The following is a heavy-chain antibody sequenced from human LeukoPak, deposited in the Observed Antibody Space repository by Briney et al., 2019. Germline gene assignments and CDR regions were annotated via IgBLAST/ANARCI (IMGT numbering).Heavy chain of an antibody. J-gene: IGHJ3*02. Sequence: PGGSLRLSCAASGFTFSSYSMNWVRQAPGKGLEWVSSISSSSSYIYYADSVKGRFTISRDNAKNSLYLQMNSLRAEDTAVYYCARTPGSYYNVLRGAFDIWGQGTMVTVSS. CDR3: ARTPGSYYNVLRGAFDI. CDR1: GFTFSSYS. V-gene: IGHV3-21*01. D-gene: IGHD3-10*01. CDR2: ISSSSSYI.